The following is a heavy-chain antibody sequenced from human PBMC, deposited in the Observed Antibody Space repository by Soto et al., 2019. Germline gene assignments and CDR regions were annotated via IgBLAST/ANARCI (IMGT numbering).Heavy chain of an antibody. CDR3: ATHFRPNGGSSEYFHH. J-gene: IGHJ1*01. D-gene: IGHD3-16*01. Sequence: PSETLSLTCTVSGGSIIINNYYWGWIRQPPGKGLEWIGSIYYSGSTYYNPSLESRVNISLDTSKKQFSLKLNSVTAADTAVYYCATHFRPNGGSSEYFHHWGQGTLVTVSS. CDR1: GGSIIINNYY. V-gene: IGHV4-39*01. CDR2: IYYSGST.